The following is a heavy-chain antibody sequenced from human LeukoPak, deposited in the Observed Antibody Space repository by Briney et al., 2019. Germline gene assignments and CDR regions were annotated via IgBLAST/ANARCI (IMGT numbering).Heavy chain of an antibody. CDR3: AKDLMEWLPHYFDY. J-gene: IGHJ4*02. D-gene: IGHD3-3*01. CDR2: ISASGGST. V-gene: IGHV3-23*01. Sequence: GGSLRLSCAASGFTFSNYAMSWVRQAPGKGLEWVSAISASGGSTYYADSVKGRFTISRDSSKNTLYLQMNSLRAEDTAVYYCAKDLMEWLPHYFDYWGQGTLVTVSS. CDR1: GFTFSNYA.